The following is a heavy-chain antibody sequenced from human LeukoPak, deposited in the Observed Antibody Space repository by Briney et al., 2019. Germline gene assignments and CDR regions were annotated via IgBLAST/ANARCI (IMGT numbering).Heavy chain of an antibody. CDR2: IYTSGST. CDR1: GGSISSGSYY. D-gene: IGHD2-8*02. J-gene: IGHJ6*02. Sequence: SETLSLTCTVSGGSISSGSYYWSWIRQPAGEGLEWIGRIYTSGSTNYNPSLKSRVTISVDTSKNQFSLKLSSVTAADTAVYYCARATVIFPPGYGMDVWGQGTTVTVSS. V-gene: IGHV4-61*02. CDR3: ARATVIFPPGYGMDV.